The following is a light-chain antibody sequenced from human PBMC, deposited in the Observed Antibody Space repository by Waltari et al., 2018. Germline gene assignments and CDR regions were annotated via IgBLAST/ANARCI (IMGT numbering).Light chain of an antibody. CDR2: SAS. CDR1: QTISYW. Sequence: VQITQPPSPPSASVGDRTTTTCRASQTISYWLAWFQQKPGKAPKLLIYSASSLPTGVTSRFSGSGSGTEFALTISSLQPDDFATYYCQHYIHYPYTFGQGTKLEIK. CDR3: QHYIHYPYT. J-gene: IGKJ2*01. V-gene: IGKV1-5*03.